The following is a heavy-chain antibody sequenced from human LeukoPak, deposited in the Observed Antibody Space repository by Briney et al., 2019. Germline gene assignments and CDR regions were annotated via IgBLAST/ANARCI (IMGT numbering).Heavy chain of an antibody. CDR1: GGSISGSGSSYY. CDR2: IYYSGST. D-gene: IGHD3-10*01. Sequence: SETLSLTCTVSGGSISGSGSSYYWGWIRQPPGKGLEWIGSIYYSGSTYYNPSLKSRVTISVDTSKNQFSLKLSSVTAADTAVYFCARDRVLWFGDRYYYYYGMDVWGQGTTVTVSS. CDR3: ARDRVLWFGDRYYYYYGMDV. V-gene: IGHV4-39*02. J-gene: IGHJ6*02.